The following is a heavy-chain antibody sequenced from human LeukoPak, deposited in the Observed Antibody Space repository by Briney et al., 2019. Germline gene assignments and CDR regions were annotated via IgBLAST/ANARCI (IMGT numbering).Heavy chain of an antibody. D-gene: IGHD2-21*01. CDR2: ISSSSYI. Sequence: GGSLRLSCAASGFTFSSYSMNWVRQAPGKGLEWVSSISSSSYIYYADSVKGRFTISRDNAKNSLYLQMNSLRAEDTAVYYCARVKGAYSFDYSGQGTLVTVSS. J-gene: IGHJ4*02. CDR1: GFTFSSYS. V-gene: IGHV3-21*01. CDR3: ARVKGAYSFDY.